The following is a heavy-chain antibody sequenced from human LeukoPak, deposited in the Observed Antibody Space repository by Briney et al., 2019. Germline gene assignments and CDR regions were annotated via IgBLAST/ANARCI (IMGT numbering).Heavy chain of an antibody. CDR3: ARVGGYSYGPFDY. Sequence: PSETLSLTCTVSGGSISSHYWSWIRQPPGKGLEWIGYIYYSGSTNYNPSLKSRVTISVGTSKNQFSLKLSSVTAADTAVYYCARVGGYSYGPFDYWGQGTLVTVSS. J-gene: IGHJ4*02. D-gene: IGHD5-18*01. V-gene: IGHV4-59*11. CDR2: IYYSGST. CDR1: GGSISSHY.